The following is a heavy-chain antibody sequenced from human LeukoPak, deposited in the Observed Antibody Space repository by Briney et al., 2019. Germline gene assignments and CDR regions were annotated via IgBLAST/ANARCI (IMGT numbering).Heavy chain of an antibody. CDR2: INSDGGNT. D-gene: IGHD5-24*01. Sequence: PGGALRLSCAASGFTFSSYWMQWVRQAPGKGRLWVSRINSDGGNTAYADSVKGRFIVSRDNAKNTLYLQMNSLRVEDTAVYYCTRGYNYRIDYWGQGTQVSVSS. CDR1: GFTFSSYW. CDR3: TRGYNYRIDY. J-gene: IGHJ4*02. V-gene: IGHV3-74*01.